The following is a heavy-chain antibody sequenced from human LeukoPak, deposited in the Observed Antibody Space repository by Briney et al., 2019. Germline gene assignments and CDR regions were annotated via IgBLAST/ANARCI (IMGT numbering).Heavy chain of an antibody. Sequence: SETLSLTCPVSGGSISSSSYYWGWIRQPPGKGLEWIGSIYYRGSTYYTPSLQSRVTISVDTSKNQFSLKLSSVTAADTAVYYCARQNGAADYWGQGTLVTVSS. J-gene: IGHJ4*02. CDR1: GGSISSSSYY. CDR3: ARQNGAADY. V-gene: IGHV4-39*01. D-gene: IGHD2-8*01. CDR2: IYYRGST.